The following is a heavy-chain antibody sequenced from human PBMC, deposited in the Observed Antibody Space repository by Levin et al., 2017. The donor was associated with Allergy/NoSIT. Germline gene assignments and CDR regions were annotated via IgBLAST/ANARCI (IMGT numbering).Heavy chain of an antibody. J-gene: IGHJ3*02. CDR2: IDPRDSNT. V-gene: IGHV5-10-1*01. CDR1: GYSFTTHW. CDR3: ASRGLQIPWAFEI. Sequence: GESLKISCKGSGYSFTTHWITWVRQMPGKGLEWMGRIDPRDSNTNFSPSFQGHVTFSADNSISTAYLQWSSLKASDTAMYYCASRGLQIPWAFEIWGQGSMVTVSS.